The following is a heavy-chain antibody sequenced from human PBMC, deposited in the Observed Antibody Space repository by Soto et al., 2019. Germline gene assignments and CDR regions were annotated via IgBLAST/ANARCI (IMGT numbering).Heavy chain of an antibody. CDR3: ARDSSKVSLWFGDLTGWFDP. Sequence: GGSLRLSCAASGFTFSSYGMHWVRQAPGKGLEWVAVIWYDGSNKYYANSVKGRFTISRDNSKNTLYLEINSLRAEDTAVYYCARDSSKVSLWFGDLTGWFDPWGQGTLVTVSS. CDR2: IWYDGSNK. V-gene: IGHV3-33*01. J-gene: IGHJ5*02. CDR1: GFTFSSYG. D-gene: IGHD3-10*01.